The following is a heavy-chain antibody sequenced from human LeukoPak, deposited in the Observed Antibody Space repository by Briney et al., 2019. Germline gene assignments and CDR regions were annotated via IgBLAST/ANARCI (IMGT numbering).Heavy chain of an antibody. V-gene: IGHV1-18*01. J-gene: IGHJ4*02. Sequence: ASVKVSCKACGYTYTNYGISWVRQAPGQGLDWMGWISGYNGHTNYPQKLQGRVTMTTHTSTSTAYMELRSLRSDDTAVYYCARDFQNKKWYGGPGYYFDYWGQGTLVTVSS. CDR1: GYTYTNYG. D-gene: IGHD1-26*01. CDR2: ISGYNGHT. CDR3: ARDFQNKKWYGGPGYYFDY.